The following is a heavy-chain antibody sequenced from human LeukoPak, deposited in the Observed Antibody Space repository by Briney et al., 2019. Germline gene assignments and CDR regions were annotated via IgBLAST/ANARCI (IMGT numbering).Heavy chain of an antibody. CDR1: GFTFRDYH. CDR2: ITSSGSAM. CDR3: ARAFRDAFDI. Sequence: NPGGSLRLSCAASGFTFRDYHMGWIRQAPGKGLEWVSYITSSGSAMYHADSVKGRFTISRDNSRNSLYLQVTTLRAEDTAVYYCARAFRDAFDIWGQGTMVIVSS. J-gene: IGHJ3*02. V-gene: IGHV3-11*04.